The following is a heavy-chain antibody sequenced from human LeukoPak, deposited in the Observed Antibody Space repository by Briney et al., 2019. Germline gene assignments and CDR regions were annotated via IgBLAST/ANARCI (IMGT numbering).Heavy chain of an antibody. J-gene: IGHJ6*02. CDR2: FDHEDGET. D-gene: IGHD4-17*01. Sequence: ASVKVSCKVSVYTLTELSLHWVRQAPGKGLEWMGGFDHEDGETIYAQKFQSRVTMTEDTFTDTAYMELSSLRSEDTVVYYCATDLMTTVSTFGYYYGMDVWGQGTTVTVSS. CDR1: VYTLTELS. CDR3: ATDLMTTVSTFGYYYGMDV. V-gene: IGHV1-24*01.